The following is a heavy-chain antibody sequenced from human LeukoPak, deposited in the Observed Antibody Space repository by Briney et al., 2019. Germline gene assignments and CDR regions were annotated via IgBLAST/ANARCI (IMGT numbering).Heavy chain of an antibody. J-gene: IGHJ4*02. Sequence: GGSLRLSCVASGFTFTNYGMHWVRQAPGNGLEWAAVISYDGSNKYSTDYVKGRFTISRECSKKPLYLQMTGLRAEDTAVYYCAKGYGSGIRTRFDYWGQGTLVTVSS. V-gene: IGHV3-30*18. CDR2: ISYDGSNK. CDR1: GFTFTNYG. CDR3: AKGYGSGIRTRFDY. D-gene: IGHD3-10*01.